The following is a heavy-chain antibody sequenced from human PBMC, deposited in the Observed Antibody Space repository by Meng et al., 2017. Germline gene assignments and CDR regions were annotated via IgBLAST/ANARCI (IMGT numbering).Heavy chain of an antibody. J-gene: IGHJ4*02. Sequence: QVWLQKWGAGCLKPSETLHLTCAVYGGSFSGYYWSWIRQPPGKGLEWIGEINHSGSTNYNPSLKSRVTISVDTSKNQFSLKLSSVTAADTAVYYCARGRGSWGYWGQGTLVTVSS. CDR2: INHSGST. D-gene: IGHD3-16*01. CDR3: ARGRGSWGY. CDR1: GGSFSGYY. V-gene: IGHV4-34*01.